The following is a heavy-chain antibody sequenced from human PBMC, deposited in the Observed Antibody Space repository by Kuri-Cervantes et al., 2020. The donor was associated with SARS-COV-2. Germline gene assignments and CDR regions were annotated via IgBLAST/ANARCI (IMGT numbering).Heavy chain of an antibody. Sequence: GGSLRLSCAASGFTFSSYWMSWVRQAPGKGLEWVANIKQDGSEKYYVDSVKGRFTISRDNSKNTLYLQMNSLRAEDTAVYYCAKDLSIFGVAADAFDIWGQGTMVTVSS. V-gene: IGHV3-7*01. CDR1: GFTFSSYW. J-gene: IGHJ3*02. D-gene: IGHD3-3*01. CDR2: IKQDGSEK. CDR3: AKDLSIFGVAADAFDI.